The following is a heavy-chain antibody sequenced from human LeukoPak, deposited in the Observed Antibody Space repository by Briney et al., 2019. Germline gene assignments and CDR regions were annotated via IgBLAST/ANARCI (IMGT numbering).Heavy chain of an antibody. CDR1: GGSISSSSYY. CDR2: IYYSGST. Sequence: SETLSLTCTVSGGSISSSSYYWGWIRQPPGKGLVWIGSIYYSGSTYYNPSLKSRVTISVDTSKNQFSLKLSSVTAADTAVYYCARRQYSSGWFDPWGQGTLVTVSS. D-gene: IGHD6-19*01. J-gene: IGHJ5*02. CDR3: ARRQYSSGWFDP. V-gene: IGHV4-39*01.